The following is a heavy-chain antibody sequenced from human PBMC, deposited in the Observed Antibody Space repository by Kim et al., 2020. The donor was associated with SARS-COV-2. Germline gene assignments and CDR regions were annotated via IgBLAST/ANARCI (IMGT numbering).Heavy chain of an antibody. D-gene: IGHD3-10*01. CDR3: ARVSVWFGELLSGGDY. J-gene: IGHJ4*02. V-gene: IGHV1-18*01. Sequence: ASVKVSCKASGYTFTSYGISWVRQAPGQGLEWMGWISVYNGNTNYAQKLQGRVTMTTDTSTSTAYMELRSLRSDDTAVYYCARVSVWFGELLSGGDYWGQGTLVTVSS. CDR1: GYTFTSYG. CDR2: ISVYNGNT.